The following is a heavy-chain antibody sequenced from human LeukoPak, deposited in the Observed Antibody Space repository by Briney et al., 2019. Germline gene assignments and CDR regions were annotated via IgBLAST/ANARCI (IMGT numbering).Heavy chain of an antibody. CDR2: IYHSGST. D-gene: IGHD4-23*01. Sequence: PSETLSLTCAVSGGSISSSNWWSWVRQPPGKGLEWIGEIYHSGSTNYNPSLKSRVTISVDKSKNQFSLKLSSLTAADTAEYYCARGGGTVEKSNAFDIWGQGTMVIVSS. J-gene: IGHJ3*02. CDR3: ARGGGTVEKSNAFDI. CDR1: GGSISSSNW. V-gene: IGHV4-4*02.